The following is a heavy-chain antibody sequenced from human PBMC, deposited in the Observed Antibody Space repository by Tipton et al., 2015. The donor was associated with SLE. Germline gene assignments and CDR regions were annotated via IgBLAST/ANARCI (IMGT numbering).Heavy chain of an antibody. CDR3: SRKSSTADI. Sequence: TLSLTCTVSGGSISNYYWSWIRQSPGKGLEWIGYVSYGGSTNYNPSLQGRVTISVDTSRDQFSLNLYSVTAADTAVYYCSRKSSTADIWGQGTLVTVSS. CDR2: VSYGGST. CDR1: GGSISNYY. D-gene: IGHD2-2*01. J-gene: IGHJ2*01. V-gene: IGHV4-59*12.